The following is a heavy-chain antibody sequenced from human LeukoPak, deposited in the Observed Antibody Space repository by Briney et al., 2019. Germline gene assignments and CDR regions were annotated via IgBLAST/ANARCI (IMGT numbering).Heavy chain of an antibody. CDR1: GGTFSSYA. CDR2: IIPIFGTA. Sequence: SVKVSCKASGGTFSSYAISWVRQAPGQGLEWMGGIIPIFGTANYAQKFQGRVTITADESTSTAYMELSSQRSEDTAVYYCARASDNDFWSGYYFFDYWGQGTLVTVSS. V-gene: IGHV1-69*13. CDR3: ARASDNDFWSGYYFFDY. J-gene: IGHJ4*02. D-gene: IGHD3-3*01.